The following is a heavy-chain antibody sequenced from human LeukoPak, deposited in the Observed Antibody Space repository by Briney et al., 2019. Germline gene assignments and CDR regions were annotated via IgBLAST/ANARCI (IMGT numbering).Heavy chain of an antibody. Sequence: GGSLRLSCTASGLSFSSDWMSWVSQAPGKGLEWVANIKQDGTEKNYVDSVKGRFTISRDNAKNALYLQMNSLRVEDTAMYYCARDSFSRADYWGQGTLVTVSS. CDR3: ARDSFSRADY. CDR1: GLSFSSDW. CDR2: IKQDGTEK. J-gene: IGHJ4*02. V-gene: IGHV3-7*01. D-gene: IGHD3-3*02.